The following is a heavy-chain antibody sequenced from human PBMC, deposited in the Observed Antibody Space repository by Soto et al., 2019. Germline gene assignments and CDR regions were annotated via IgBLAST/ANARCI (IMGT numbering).Heavy chain of an antibody. CDR1: GGSISSYY. J-gene: IGHJ5*02. CDR2: IYYSGST. D-gene: IGHD3-3*01. CDR3: ARVGVGYFDWFDP. V-gene: IGHV4-59*01. Sequence: SETLSLTCTVSGGSISSYYWSWIRQPPGKGLEWIGYIYYSGSTNYNPSLKSRVTISVDTSKNQFSLKLSSVTAADTAVYYCARVGVGYFDWFDPWGQGTLVTVSS.